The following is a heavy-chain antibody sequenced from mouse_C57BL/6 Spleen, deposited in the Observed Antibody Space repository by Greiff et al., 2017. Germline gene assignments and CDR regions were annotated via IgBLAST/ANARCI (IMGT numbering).Heavy chain of an antibody. Sequence: VQLQQSGPVLVKPGASVKMSCKASGYTFTDYYMNWVKQSHGKSLEWIGVINPYNGGTSYNQKFKGKATLTVDKSSSTAYMELNSLTSEDSAVYYCARTYGYDADFDYWGQGTTLTVSS. CDR2: INPYNGGT. D-gene: IGHD2-2*01. CDR1: GYTFTDYY. CDR3: ARTYGYDADFDY. V-gene: IGHV1-19*01. J-gene: IGHJ2*01.